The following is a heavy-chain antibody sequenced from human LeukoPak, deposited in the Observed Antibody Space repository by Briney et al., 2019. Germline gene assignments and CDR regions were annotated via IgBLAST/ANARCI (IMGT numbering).Heavy chain of an antibody. J-gene: IGHJ3*02. D-gene: IGHD2-15*01. CDR3: ARDFVGYCSGGSCYLLAFDI. Sequence: SGGSLRLSCAVSGFIFDDYGMSWLRQAPGKGLEWVSGINWNGGITGYADSVKGRFTISRDNAKNSLYLQMNSLRAEDTALYYCARDFVGYCSGGSCYLLAFDIWGQGTMVTVSS. V-gene: IGHV3-20*04. CDR2: INWNGGIT. CDR1: GFIFDDYG.